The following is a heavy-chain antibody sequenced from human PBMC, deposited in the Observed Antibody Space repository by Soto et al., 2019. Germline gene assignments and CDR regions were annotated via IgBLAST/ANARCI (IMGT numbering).Heavy chain of an antibody. CDR3: AKAYFVWSSEQPYYFDY. V-gene: IGHV3-23*01. J-gene: IGHJ4*02. CDR1: RFTFSNYA. CDR2: ISGSGGRS. D-gene: IGHD3-16*01. Sequence: EVQMLDSGGGLVQPGGSLRLSCAASRFTFSNYAMTWVRQGPGKGLEWVSGISGSGGRSYYADSVKGRFTISRDNSKITLYLQMNSLRAEDTAVYYCAKAYFVWSSEQPYYFDYWGQGTLVTVSS.